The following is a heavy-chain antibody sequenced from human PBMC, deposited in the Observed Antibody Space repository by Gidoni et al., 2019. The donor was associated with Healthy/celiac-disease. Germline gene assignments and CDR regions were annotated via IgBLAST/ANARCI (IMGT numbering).Heavy chain of an antibody. CDR1: GGSISSRSYY. J-gene: IGHJ5*02. V-gene: IGHV4-39*01. Sequence: QLQLQESGPGLVKPSETLSLTCTVSGGSISSRSYYWGWIRQPPGKGLEWIGSIYYSGSTYYNPSLKSRVTISVDTSKNQFSLKLSSVTAADTAVYYCARHAVVPAAIRRNWFDPWGQGTLVTVSS. D-gene: IGHD2-2*02. CDR2: IYYSGST. CDR3: ARHAVVPAAIRRNWFDP.